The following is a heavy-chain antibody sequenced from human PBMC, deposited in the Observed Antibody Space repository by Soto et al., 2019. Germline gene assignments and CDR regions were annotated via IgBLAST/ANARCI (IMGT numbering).Heavy chain of an antibody. D-gene: IGHD3-10*01. CDR2: IYYSGST. V-gene: IGHV4-31*03. J-gene: IGHJ5*02. CDR1: GGSISSGGYY. Sequence: QVQLQESGPGLVKPSQTLSLTCTVSGGSISSGGYYWSWIRQHPGKGLEWIGYIYYSGSTYYNPSLKSRVTISVDTSKNQFSLKLSAVTAADTAVYYCARDLFTMVRGVPGNWFDPWGQGTLVTVSS. CDR3: ARDLFTMVRGVPGNWFDP.